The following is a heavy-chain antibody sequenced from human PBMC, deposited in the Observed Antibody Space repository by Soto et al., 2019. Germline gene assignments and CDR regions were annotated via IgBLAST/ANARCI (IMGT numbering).Heavy chain of an antibody. Sequence: QVPLVQSGAEVKKRGASVKVSYVASGYTFTDHYIHWVRQAPGQGLEWMGWINPHSGDTIYAQKFQGRVTLTKDTSISTAYMELSRLRSDDTAVYYCARGRTVNFYGMDVWGQGTTVTVSS. CDR1: GYTFTDHY. V-gene: IGHV1-2*02. CDR3: ARGRTVNFYGMDV. CDR2: INPHSGDT. J-gene: IGHJ6*02. D-gene: IGHD4-17*01.